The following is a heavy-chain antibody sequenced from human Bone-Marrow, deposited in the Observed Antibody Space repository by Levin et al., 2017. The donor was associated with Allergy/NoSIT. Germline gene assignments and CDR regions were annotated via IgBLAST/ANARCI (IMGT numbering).Heavy chain of an antibody. CDR1: FFSFSIHG. J-gene: IGHJ5*02. Sequence: LSFSSSFFSFSIHGFHLFCLAPCPFLSFFSLLLSSCRAPAYAESVKGRFTMSRDNSKNTVFLQMNNLRVEDTAIYYCARDLGRYRSSSGSRFDPWGQGTLVSVSS. CDR3: ARDLGRYRSSSGSRFDP. D-gene: IGHD6-6*01. CDR2: LLSSCRAP. V-gene: IGHV3-33*01.